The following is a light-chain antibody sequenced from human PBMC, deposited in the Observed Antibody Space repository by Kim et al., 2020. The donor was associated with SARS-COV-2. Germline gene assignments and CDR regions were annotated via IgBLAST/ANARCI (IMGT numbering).Light chain of an antibody. CDR1: KLGDKY. CDR3: QAWVSSTLV. J-gene: IGLJ2*01. CDR2: QDT. Sequence: VSPGQTASITCSGDKLGDKYVSWYQQKAGQSPMMVIFQDTKRPSGIPVRFSGSNSGNTATLTISGTQAVDEAAYYCQAWVSSTLVFGGGTQLTVL. V-gene: IGLV3-1*01.